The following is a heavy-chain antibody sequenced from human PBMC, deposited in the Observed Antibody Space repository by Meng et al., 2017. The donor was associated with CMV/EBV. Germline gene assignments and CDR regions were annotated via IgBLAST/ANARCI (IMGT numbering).Heavy chain of an antibody. D-gene: IGHD3-10*01. J-gene: IGHJ4*02. V-gene: IGHV1-18*01. CDR1: GYTFTSYG. CDR3: AAYPQTMVRGVALWGAFDY. Sequence: GQLGQSGAEVKKPGASVKVSCKASGYTFTSYGISWVRQAPGQGLEWMGWISAYNGNTNYAQKLQGRVTMTTDTSTSTAYMELRSLRSDDTAVYYCAAYPQTMVRGVALWGAFDYWGQGTLVTVSS. CDR2: ISAYNGNT.